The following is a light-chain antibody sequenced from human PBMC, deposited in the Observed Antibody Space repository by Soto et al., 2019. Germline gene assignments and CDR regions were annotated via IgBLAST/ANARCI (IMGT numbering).Light chain of an antibody. J-gene: IGKJ1*01. Sequence: IVLTQSPGTLSLSPWERATLSCRASQSVSSSYLAWYQQKPGQAPRLLIYGTSSRATAIPDRFSGSGSGTHCSLTFSGLELEYCAVYYCRQYGSSWGKFGQGTEVDIK. CDR1: QSVSSSY. CDR2: GTS. V-gene: IGKV3-20*01. CDR3: RQYGSSWGK.